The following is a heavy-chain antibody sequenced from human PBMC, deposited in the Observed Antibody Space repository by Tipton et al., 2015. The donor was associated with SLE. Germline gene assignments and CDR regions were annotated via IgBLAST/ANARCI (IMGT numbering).Heavy chain of an antibody. V-gene: IGHV4-39*07. Sequence: TLSLTCTVSGGSISSSSYYWGWIRQPPGKGLEWIGSIYYSGSTYDNPSLKSRVTISVDTSKNHFSLKLSSVTAADTAVYYCARERPQGGGPFDYWGQGTLVTVSS. J-gene: IGHJ4*02. CDR1: GGSISSSSYY. CDR3: ARERPQGGGPFDY. CDR2: IYYSGST. D-gene: IGHD2-15*01.